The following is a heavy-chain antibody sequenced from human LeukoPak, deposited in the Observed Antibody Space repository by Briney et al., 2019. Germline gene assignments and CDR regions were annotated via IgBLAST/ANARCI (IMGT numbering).Heavy chain of an antibody. Sequence: PGGSLRLSCAASGFTFSSYAMHWVRQAPGKGLEWVAVISYDGSNKYYADSVKGRFTISRDNSKNTLYLQMNSLRAEDTAVYYCARARRGPWSGERGDWFDPWGQGTLVTVSS. CDR2: ISYDGSNK. CDR1: GFTFSSYA. D-gene: IGHD3-10*01. J-gene: IGHJ5*02. CDR3: ARARRGPWSGERGDWFDP. V-gene: IGHV3-30-3*01.